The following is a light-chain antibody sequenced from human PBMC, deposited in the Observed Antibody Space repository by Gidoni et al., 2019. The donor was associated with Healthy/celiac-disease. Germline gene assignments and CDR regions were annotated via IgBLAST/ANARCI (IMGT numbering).Light chain of an antibody. CDR1: QSVLYSSNNKNY. CDR3: QQYYSTPLT. CDR2: WAS. V-gene: IGKV4-1*01. J-gene: IGKJ4*01. Sequence: DIVMTQSPDSLAVSLGERATINCKSSQSVLYSSNNKNYLAGYQQKPGQPPKLLIYWASTRESGVPDRFSGSGSGTDFTLTISSLQAEAVAVYYCQQYYSTPLTFGGGTKVEIK.